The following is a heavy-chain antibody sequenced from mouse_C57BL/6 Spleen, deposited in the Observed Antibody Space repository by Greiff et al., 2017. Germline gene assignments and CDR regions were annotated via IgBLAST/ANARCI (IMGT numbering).Heavy chain of an antibody. CDR2: IYPGSGST. CDR3: ARRGGSSYRLPYFDY. J-gene: IGHJ2*01. D-gene: IGHD1-1*01. V-gene: IGHV1-55*01. CDR1: GYTFTSYW. Sequence: QVQLQQPGAELVKPGASVKMSCKASGYTFTSYWITWVKQRPGQGLEWIGDIYPGSGSTNYNEKFKSKATLTVDTSSSTAYMQLSSLTSEDSAVYYCARRGGSSYRLPYFDYWGQGTTLTVSS.